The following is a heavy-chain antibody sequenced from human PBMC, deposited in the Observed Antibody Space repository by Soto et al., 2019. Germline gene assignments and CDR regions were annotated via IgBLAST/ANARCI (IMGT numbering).Heavy chain of an antibody. D-gene: IGHD1-26*01. CDR3: ASPYSGSYHADAFDI. J-gene: IGHJ3*02. CDR1: GYTFTSYV. V-gene: IGHV1-8*01. CDR2: MNPNSGNT. Sequence: QVQLVQSGAEVKKPGASVKVSCKASGYTFTSYVINWVRQATGQGLEWMGWMNPNSGNTGYAQKFQGRVTMTRNTSISTAYMELSSLRSEDTAVYYCASPYSGSYHADAFDIWGQGTMVTVSS.